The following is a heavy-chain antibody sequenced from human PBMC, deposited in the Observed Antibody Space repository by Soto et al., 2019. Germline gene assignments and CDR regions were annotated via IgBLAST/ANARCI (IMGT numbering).Heavy chain of an antibody. V-gene: IGHV3-23*01. CDR2: ISAGSEGA. CDR3: ARDLWWYLH. D-gene: IGHD2-15*01. J-gene: IGHJ4*02. CDR1: GFTFSSHA. Sequence: EVQLLESGGGLVQPGGALRLSCAASGFTFSSHAMSWVRQAPGKELEWISSISAGSEGAYYADSVKGRFTISRDNSNHTLDLQMNSLRAEDTDVYYCARDLWWYLHWGQGTLVTVSS.